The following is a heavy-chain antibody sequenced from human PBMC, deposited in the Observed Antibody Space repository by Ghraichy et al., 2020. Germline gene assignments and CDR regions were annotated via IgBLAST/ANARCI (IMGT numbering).Heavy chain of an antibody. CDR2: LKSDSSAI. D-gene: IGHD4-11*01. Sequence: LYWVSYLKSDSSAIHYASSVKGRFTISRDNVRNSLYLQMNSLRDEDTAVYYCARGVGLTDYTTLWCDPWGKGTLVTVSS. CDR3: ARGVGLTDYTTLWCDP. V-gene: IGHV3-48*02. J-gene: IGHJ5*02.